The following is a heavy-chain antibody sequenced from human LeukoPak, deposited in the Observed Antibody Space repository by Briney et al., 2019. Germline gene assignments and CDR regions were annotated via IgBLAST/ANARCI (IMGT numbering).Heavy chain of an antibody. J-gene: IGHJ5*02. V-gene: IGHV4-34*01. D-gene: IGHD3-3*01. CDR1: GGSFSGYY. Sequence: SETLSLTCAVYGGSFSGYYWSWIRQPPGKGLEWIGEINHSGSTNYNPSLKSRVTISVDTSKNQFPLKLSSVTAADTAVYYCARGGYRLRFLEWSPAGWFDPWGQGTLVTVSS. CDR3: ARGGYRLRFLEWSPAGWFDP. CDR2: INHSGST.